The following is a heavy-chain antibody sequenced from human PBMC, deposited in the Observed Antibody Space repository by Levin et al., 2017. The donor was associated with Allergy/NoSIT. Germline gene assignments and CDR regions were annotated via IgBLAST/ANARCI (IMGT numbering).Heavy chain of an antibody. CDR3: ARDTMVQGVRDAFDS. CDR1: GGSISSSNW. V-gene: IGHV4-4*02. J-gene: IGHJ3*02. CDR2: IYHSGST. D-gene: IGHD3-10*01. Sequence: SETLSLTCAVSGGSISSSNWWSWVRQPPGKGLEWIGEIYHSGSTNYNPSLKSRVTISVDKSKNQFSLKLSSVTAADTAVYYCARDTMVQGVRDAFDSWGQGTMVTVSS.